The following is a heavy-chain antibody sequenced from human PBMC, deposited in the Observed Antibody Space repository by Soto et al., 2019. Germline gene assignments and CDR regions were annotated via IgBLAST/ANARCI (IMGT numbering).Heavy chain of an antibody. V-gene: IGHV5-10-1*01. CDR3: ARRTAVAGTMSYYYYGMDV. CDR2: IDPSDSYT. D-gene: IGHD6-19*01. CDR1: GYSFTSYW. J-gene: IGHJ6*02. Sequence: ESLKISCKGSGYSFTSYWISWVRQMPGKGLEWMGRIDPSDSYTNYSPSFQGHVTISADKSISTAYLQWSSLKASDTAMYYCARRTAVAGTMSYYYYGMDVWGQGTTVTVSS.